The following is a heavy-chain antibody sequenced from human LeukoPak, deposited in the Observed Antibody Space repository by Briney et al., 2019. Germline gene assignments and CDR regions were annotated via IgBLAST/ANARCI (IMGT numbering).Heavy chain of an antibody. CDR3: ARGTYSSGWFYDVMDV. CDR1: GYTFPGYY. CDR2: INPNSGGT. J-gene: IGHJ6*02. Sequence: ASVKDSFIASGYTFPGYYMHWVRQAPGQGLEWMGWINPNSGGTNYAQKFQGRVTMTRDTSISTAYMELSRLRSDDTAVYYCARGTYSSGWFYDVMDVWGQGTTVTVSS. D-gene: IGHD6-19*01. V-gene: IGHV1-2*02.